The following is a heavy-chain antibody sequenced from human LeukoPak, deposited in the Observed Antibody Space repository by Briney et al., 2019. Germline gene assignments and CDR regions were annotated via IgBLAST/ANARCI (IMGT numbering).Heavy chain of an antibody. D-gene: IGHD1-1*01. Sequence: ASGKVSCKASGYIFPSYGISWVRQAPGQGLEWMGWISAYNGNTNYAQKLQGRVTMTTDTSTSTAYMELRSLRSDDTAVYYCARDLHNSVSGDWGQGTLVTVSS. V-gene: IGHV1-18*01. CDR1: GYIFPSYG. J-gene: IGHJ4*02. CDR2: ISAYNGNT. CDR3: ARDLHNSVSGD.